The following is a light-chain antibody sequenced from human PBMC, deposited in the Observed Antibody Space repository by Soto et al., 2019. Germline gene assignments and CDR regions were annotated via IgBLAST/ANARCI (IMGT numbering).Light chain of an antibody. Sequence: DIVMTQSPLSLPVTPGEPASISCKSSQSLLHSDGDNYLEWYVQKAGQSPQLLIYLVSHRASGVPDRLSGSGSGTDFTLKISKVEADDFGVYYCMQTLKTPYTFGPGTKVEIK. CDR1: QSLLHSDGDNY. J-gene: IGKJ3*01. CDR2: LVS. V-gene: IGKV2-28*01. CDR3: MQTLKTPYT.